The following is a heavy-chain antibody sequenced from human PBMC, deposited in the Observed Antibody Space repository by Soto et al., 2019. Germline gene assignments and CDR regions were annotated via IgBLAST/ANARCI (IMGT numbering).Heavy chain of an antibody. V-gene: IGHV4-31*03. J-gene: IGHJ4*02. CDR1: GGSISSGGYY. D-gene: IGHD3-10*01. CDR2: IYYSGST. Sequence: SETLSLTCTVSGGSISSGGYYWSWIRQHPEKGLEWIGYIYYSGSTYYNPSLKSRVTISVDTSKNQFSLKLSSVTAADTAVYYCASYGSGSYYNGYYFDYWGQGTLVTVSS. CDR3: ASYGSGSYYNGYYFDY.